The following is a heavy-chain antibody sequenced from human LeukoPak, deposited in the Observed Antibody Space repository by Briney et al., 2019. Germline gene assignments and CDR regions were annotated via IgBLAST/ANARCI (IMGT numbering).Heavy chain of an antibody. V-gene: IGHV4-31*03. J-gene: IGHJ4*02. Sequence: SQTLSLTCTVSGGSISSGGYYWSWIRQHPGTGLEWIGYIYYSGSTYYNPSLKSRVTISVDTSKNQFSLKLSSVTAADTAVYYCARAANWGSGDDFDYWGQGTLVTVSS. CDR2: IYYSGST. CDR3: ARAANWGSGDDFDY. CDR1: GGSISSGGYY. D-gene: IGHD7-27*01.